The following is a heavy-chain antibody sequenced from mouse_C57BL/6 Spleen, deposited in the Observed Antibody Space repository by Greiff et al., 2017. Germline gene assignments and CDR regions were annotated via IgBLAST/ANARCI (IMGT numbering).Heavy chain of an antibody. CDR3: AKREGNYYGAMDY. V-gene: IGHV1-69*01. Sequence: QVQLQQPGAELVMPGASVKLSCKASGYTFTSYWMHWVKQRPGQGLEWIGEIDPSDSYTNYNQKFKGKSTLTVDKSSSTAYMQLSSLTSEDSAVYYCAKREGNYYGAMDYRGQGTSVTVSS. CDR2: IDPSDSYT. D-gene: IGHD1-1*01. J-gene: IGHJ4*01. CDR1: GYTFTSYW.